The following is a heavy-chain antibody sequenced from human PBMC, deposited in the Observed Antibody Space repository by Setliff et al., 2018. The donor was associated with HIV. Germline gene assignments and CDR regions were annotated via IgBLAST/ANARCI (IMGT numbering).Heavy chain of an antibody. CDR2: IIPIFGTA. Sequence: GASVKVSCKASGGTFSSYAISWVRQAPGQGLEWMGGIIPIFGTANYAQKFQGRVTITADESTSTAYMELSSLRSEDTAVYYCARDTPHIVVVTAPEPGDDAFDIWGQGTMVTVSS. D-gene: IGHD2-21*02. V-gene: IGHV1-69*13. J-gene: IGHJ3*02. CDR1: GGTFSSYA. CDR3: ARDTPHIVVVTAPEPGDDAFDI.